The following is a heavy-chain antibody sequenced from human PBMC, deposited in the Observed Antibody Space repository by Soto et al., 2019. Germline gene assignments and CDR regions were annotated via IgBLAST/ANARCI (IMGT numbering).Heavy chain of an antibody. V-gene: IGHV1-18*01. CDR1: GGTFSTYG. CDR3: ARVNKWMAVAGTLDY. D-gene: IGHD6-19*01. J-gene: IGHJ4*02. Sequence: ASVKVSCKASGGTFSTYGISWVRQAPGQGLEWMGWISAYNGNTNYAQKLQGRVTMTTDTSTSTAYMELRSLRSDDTAVYYCARVNKWMAVAGTLDYWGQGTLVTVSS. CDR2: ISAYNGNT.